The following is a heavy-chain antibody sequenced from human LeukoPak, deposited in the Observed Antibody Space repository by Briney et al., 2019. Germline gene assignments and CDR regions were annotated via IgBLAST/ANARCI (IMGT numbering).Heavy chain of an antibody. CDR2: INPSGGST. CDR3: AREVRDIVVVPAAIMYGMDV. CDR1: GYTFTSYY. D-gene: IGHD2-2*01. J-gene: IGHJ6*02. V-gene: IGHV1-46*01. Sequence: ASVKVSCKASGYTFTSYYMHWVRQAPGQGLEWMGIINPSGGSTSYAQKFQGRVTMTRDTSTSTVYMELSSLRSEDTAVYYCAREVRDIVVVPAAIMYGMDVWGQGTTVTVSS.